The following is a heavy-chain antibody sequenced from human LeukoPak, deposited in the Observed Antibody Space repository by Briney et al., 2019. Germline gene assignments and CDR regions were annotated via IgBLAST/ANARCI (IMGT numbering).Heavy chain of an antibody. D-gene: IGHD3-22*01. V-gene: IGHV3-66*02. CDR3: ARYYDSSGYTQGAFDI. Sequence: GGSLRLSCAASGFGVSTNFMSWVRQAPGKGLEWVSSFYRGGSTRYVDSVKGRFTTSRDHSKNTMYLQMNSLRVEDTAVYYCARYYDSSGYTQGAFDIWGQGTMVTVS. CDR1: GFGVSTNF. J-gene: IGHJ3*02. CDR2: FYRGGST.